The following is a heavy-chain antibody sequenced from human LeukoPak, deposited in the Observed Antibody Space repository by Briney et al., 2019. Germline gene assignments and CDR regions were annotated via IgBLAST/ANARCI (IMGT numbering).Heavy chain of an antibody. CDR2: ISNDGSDK. D-gene: IGHD5-24*01. J-gene: IGHJ3*02. Sequence: GGSLRLSCAASGFTFSTYVIHWVRQAPGKGLEWVAVISNDGSDKYYADSVKGRFTISRDNSKNTVYLQTNSLRVEDTALYYCARGRQRWLQSDAFDIWGLGTTVTVSS. CDR1: GFTFSTYV. CDR3: ARGRQRWLQSDAFDI. V-gene: IGHV3-30-3*01.